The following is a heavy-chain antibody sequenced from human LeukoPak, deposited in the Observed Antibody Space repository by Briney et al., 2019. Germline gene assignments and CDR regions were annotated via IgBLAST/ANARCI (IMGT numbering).Heavy chain of an antibody. D-gene: IGHD3-10*01. J-gene: IGHJ4*02. CDR2: ISGSGGGT. CDR1: GVTLSNYG. Sequence: GGSLRLSCAVSGVTLSNYGMSWVRQAPGKGLEWVAGISGSGGGTHYADSVKGRFTISRDNPKNTLHLQMNSLRAEDTAVYFCAKRGVVIRVILVGFHKEAYYFDSWGQGALVIVSS. CDR3: AKRGVVIRVILVGFHKEAYYFDS. V-gene: IGHV3-23*01.